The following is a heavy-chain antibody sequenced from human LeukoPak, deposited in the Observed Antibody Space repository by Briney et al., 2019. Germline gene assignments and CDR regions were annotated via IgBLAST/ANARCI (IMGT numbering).Heavy chain of an antibody. CDR2: IYHSGST. V-gene: IGHV4-4*02. CDR1: GGSISSSNW. D-gene: IGHD3-22*01. Sequence: SETLSLTCAVSGGSISSSNWWSWVRQPPGKGLEGFGEIYHSGSTNYNPSLKSRVTISVDKSKNQFSLKLSSVTAADTAVYYCARAGEFYDSSGYYYYYGMDVWGQGTTVTVSS. CDR3: ARAGEFYDSSGYYYYYGMDV. J-gene: IGHJ6*02.